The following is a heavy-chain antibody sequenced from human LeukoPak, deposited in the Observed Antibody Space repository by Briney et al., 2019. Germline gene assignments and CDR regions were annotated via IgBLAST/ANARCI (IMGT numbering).Heavy chain of an antibody. CDR2: INGSGGST. CDR1: GFTFSSYA. Sequence: GGSLRLSCAASGFTFSSYAMSWVRQAPGKGLEWVSAINGSGGSTYYADSVKGRFTISRDNSKNTLYLQMNSLRAEGTAVYYCAKAWVPTTVTTFDYWGQGTLVTVSS. J-gene: IGHJ4*02. D-gene: IGHD4-17*01. CDR3: AKAWVPTTVTTFDY. V-gene: IGHV3-23*01.